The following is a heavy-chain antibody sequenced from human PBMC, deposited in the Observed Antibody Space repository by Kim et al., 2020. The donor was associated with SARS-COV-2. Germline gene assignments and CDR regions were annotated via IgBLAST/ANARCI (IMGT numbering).Heavy chain of an antibody. CDR1: GFTFSSYG. CDR3: ARVYSSSWYNWYFDL. CDR2: IWYDGSNK. V-gene: IGHV3-33*01. Sequence: GGSLRLSCAASGFTFSSYGMHWVRQAPGKGLEWVAVIWYDGSNKYYADSVKGRFTISRDNSKNTLYLQMNSLRAEDTAVYYCARVYSSSWYNWYFDLWGRGTLVTVSS. J-gene: IGHJ2*01. D-gene: IGHD6-13*01.